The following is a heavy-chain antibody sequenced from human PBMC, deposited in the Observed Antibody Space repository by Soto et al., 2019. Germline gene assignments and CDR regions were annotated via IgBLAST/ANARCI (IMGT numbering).Heavy chain of an antibody. V-gene: IGHV3-30-3*01. J-gene: IGHJ6*02. CDR2: ISYDGSNK. CDR1: GFTFSSYA. D-gene: IGHD1-1*01. CDR3: ARDRLRYNWNDFPYYYYGMDV. Sequence: QVQLVESGGGVVQPGRSLRLSCAASGFTFSSYAMHWVRQAPGKGLEWVAVISYDGSNKYYADSVKGRFTISRDNSKKTLYLQMNSLIAEDTAVYYCARDRLRYNWNDFPYYYYGMDVWGQGTTVTVSS.